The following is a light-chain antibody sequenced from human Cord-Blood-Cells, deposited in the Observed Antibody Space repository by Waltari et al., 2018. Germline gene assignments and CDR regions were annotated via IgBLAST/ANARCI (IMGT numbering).Light chain of an antibody. Sequence: QSELTQPPSASGTPGQRVTISCSGSSSNIGSNTVNWYQQLPGTAPKLLIYSNNQRPSGVPDRFSGSKSGTSASLAISGLQSEDEADYYCAAWDDSLNGWVFGGGTKLTVL. V-gene: IGLV1-44*01. J-gene: IGLJ3*02. CDR1: SSNIGSNT. CDR3: AAWDDSLNGWV. CDR2: SNN.